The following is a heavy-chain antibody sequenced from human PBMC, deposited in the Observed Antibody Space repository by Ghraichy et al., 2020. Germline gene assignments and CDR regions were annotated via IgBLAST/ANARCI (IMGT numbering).Heavy chain of an antibody. D-gene: IGHD5-18*01. J-gene: IGHJ4*02. Sequence: GGSLRLSCAASGFTFSSYAMSWVRQAPGKGLEWVSAISGSGGSTYYADSVKGRFTISRDNSKNTLYLQMNSLRAEDTAVYYCAKSGPDVDTAMVMVDFDYWGQGTLVTVSS. CDR2: ISGSGGST. CDR3: AKSGPDVDTAMVMVDFDY. CDR1: GFTFSSYA. V-gene: IGHV3-23*01.